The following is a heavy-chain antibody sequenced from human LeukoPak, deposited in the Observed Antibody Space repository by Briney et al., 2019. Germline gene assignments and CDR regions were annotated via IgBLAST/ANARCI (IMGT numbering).Heavy chain of an antibody. CDR1: GGSVSSTTYY. V-gene: IGHV4-39*01. CDR2: INYSGST. J-gene: IGHJ4*02. Sequence: SETLSLTCTVSGGSVSSTTYYWRWIRQPPGKGLEWIASINYSGSTYYNPSLKSRVTISVDTSENQFSLKLSSVTAADTAVYYCARYVVYGSGKYYFDYWGQGTLVTVSS. D-gene: IGHD3-10*01. CDR3: ARYVVYGSGKYYFDY.